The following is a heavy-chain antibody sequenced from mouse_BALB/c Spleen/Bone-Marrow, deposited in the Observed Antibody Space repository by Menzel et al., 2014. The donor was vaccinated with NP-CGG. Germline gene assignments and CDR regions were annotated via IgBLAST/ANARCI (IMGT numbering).Heavy chain of an antibody. Sequence: QVHVKQSGAELVKPGAPAKLSCKASGYTFTSYWMNWVKQRPGRGLEWIGRIDPSDSETHYNQKFKDKATLTVDKSSSTAYIQVSSLTSEDSAVYHCARALGDGYYYAMDYWGQGTSVTVSS. D-gene: IGHD2-3*01. J-gene: IGHJ4*01. CDR1: GYTFTSYW. CDR3: ARALGDGYYYAMDY. V-gene: IGHV1-69*02. CDR2: IDPSDSET.